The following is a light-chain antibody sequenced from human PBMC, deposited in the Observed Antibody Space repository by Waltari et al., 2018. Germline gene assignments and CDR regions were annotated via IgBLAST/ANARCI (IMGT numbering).Light chain of an antibody. CDR1: SADVGGYNA. J-gene: IGLJ1*01. V-gene: IGLV2-14*01. CDR2: DVT. CDR3: SSYTSSITYV. Sequence: QSALTQPASVSGSPGQSIAISCTGTSADVGGYNAVSWYQQHPGKAPKPIIYDVTNRPSGISNRFSGSKSGNTASLTISGLRAEDEADYYCSSYTSSITYVFGTGTKVTVL.